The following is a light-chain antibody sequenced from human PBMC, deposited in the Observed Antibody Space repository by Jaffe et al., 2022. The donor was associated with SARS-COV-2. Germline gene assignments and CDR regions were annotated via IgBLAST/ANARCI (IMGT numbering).Light chain of an antibody. Sequence: DIVMTQSPDSLAVSLGERATINCKSSQSVLYNSNNKNYFAWYQQKAGQPPKLLIYWASTRESGVPDRFSGTGSGTDFTLTISSLQAEDVAVYYCQQYYSNPRTFGQGTKVEIK. CDR2: WAS. V-gene: IGKV4-1*01. J-gene: IGKJ1*01. CDR3: QQYYSNPRT. CDR1: QSVLYNSNNKNY.